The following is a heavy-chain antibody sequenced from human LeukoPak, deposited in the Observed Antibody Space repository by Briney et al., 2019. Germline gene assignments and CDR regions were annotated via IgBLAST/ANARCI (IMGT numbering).Heavy chain of an antibody. Sequence: PSETLSLTCTVSGGSINFYYWSWIRQPAGKGLEWIGRIYSTGSTYYNPSLKSRVTISVDTSKNQFSLKLSSVTAADTAMYYCGRHQTMYYGMDVWGQGTTVTVSS. D-gene: IGHD4/OR15-4a*01. CDR3: GRHQTMYYGMDV. V-gene: IGHV4-59*05. CDR2: IYSTGST. J-gene: IGHJ6*02. CDR1: GGSINFYY.